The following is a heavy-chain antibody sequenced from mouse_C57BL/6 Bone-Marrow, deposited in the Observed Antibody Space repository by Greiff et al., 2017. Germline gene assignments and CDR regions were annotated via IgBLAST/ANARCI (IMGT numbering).Heavy chain of an antibody. Sequence: QVQLQQSGAELARPGASVKLSCKASGYTFTSYGISWVKQRTGQGLEWIGEIYPRSGNTYYNEKFKGKATLTADKSSSTAYMELRSLTSEDSAVYICARPSTVVANYYAMDDWGQGTSVTVSS. J-gene: IGHJ4*01. V-gene: IGHV1-81*01. CDR3: ARPSTVVANYYAMDD. D-gene: IGHD1-1*01. CDR2: IYPRSGNT. CDR1: GYTFTSYG.